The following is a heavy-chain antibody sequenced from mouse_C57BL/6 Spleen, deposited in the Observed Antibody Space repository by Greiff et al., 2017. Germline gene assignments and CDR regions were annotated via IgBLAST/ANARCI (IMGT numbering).Heavy chain of an antibody. V-gene: IGHV14-4*01. CDR1: GFNIKDDY. Sequence: VQLKESGAELVRPGASVKLSCTASGFNIKDDYMHWVKQRPEQGLEWIGWIDPENGATEYASKFQGKATITADTSSNTAYLQLSSLTSEDTAVYYCTTGDGYSYFDYWGQGTTLTVSS. CDR2: IDPENGAT. CDR3: TTGDGYSYFDY. J-gene: IGHJ2*01. D-gene: IGHD2-3*01.